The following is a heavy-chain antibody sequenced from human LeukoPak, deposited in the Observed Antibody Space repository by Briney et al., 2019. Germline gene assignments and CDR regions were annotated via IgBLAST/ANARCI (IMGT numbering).Heavy chain of an antibody. J-gene: IGHJ4*02. CDR1: GFTFSSYA. V-gene: IGHV3-30*04. CDR2: ISYDGSNK. Sequence: PGGSLRLSCAASGFTFSSYAMHWVRQAPGKGLEWVAVISYDGSNKYYADSVKGRFTISRDNSKNTLYLQMNSLRAEDTAVYYCARGVKPRYYFDYWGQGTLVTVSS. D-gene: IGHD3-10*01. CDR3: ARGVKPRYYFDY.